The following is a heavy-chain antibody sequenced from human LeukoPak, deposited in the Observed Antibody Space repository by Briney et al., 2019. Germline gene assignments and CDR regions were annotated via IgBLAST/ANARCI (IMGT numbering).Heavy chain of an antibody. CDR3: ARYSSRYCSGGSCPRANFDY. Sequence: SEALSLTCAVYGGSFSGYYWSWIRQPPGKGLEWIGEINHSGSTNYNPSLKSRVTISVDTSKNQFSLKLSSVTAADTAVYYCARYSSRYCSGGSCPRANFDYWGQGTLVTVSS. V-gene: IGHV4-34*01. CDR1: GGSFSGYY. J-gene: IGHJ4*02. D-gene: IGHD2-15*01. CDR2: INHSGST.